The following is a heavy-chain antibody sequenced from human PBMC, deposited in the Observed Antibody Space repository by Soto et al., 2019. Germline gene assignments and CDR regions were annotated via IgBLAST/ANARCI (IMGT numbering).Heavy chain of an antibody. CDR1: GVTVSSYA. V-gene: IGHV3-23*01. CDR2: ISGSGGGT. J-gene: IGHJ4*02. Sequence: GSLKLSCAATGVTVSSYAMSWVRQAPGKGLEWVSVISGSGGGTYYADSVKGRFTISRDKSKNTLYLQMNSLRVEDTAVFYCAKTAAARPNLYLDYWGQGTLVTVSS. D-gene: IGHD6-6*01. CDR3: AKTAAARPNLYLDY.